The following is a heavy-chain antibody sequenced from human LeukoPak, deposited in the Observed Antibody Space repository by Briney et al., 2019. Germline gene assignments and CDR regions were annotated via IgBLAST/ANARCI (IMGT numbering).Heavy chain of an antibody. CDR2: IYHSGST. J-gene: IGHJ3*02. Sequence: SETLSLTCAVSGYSISSGYYWGWIRQPPGKGLEWIGSIYHSGSTYYNPSLKSRVTISVDTSKNQSSLKLSSVTAADTAVYYCARRYYDFWSGYYPAAFDIWGQGTMVTVSS. V-gene: IGHV4-38-2*01. D-gene: IGHD3-3*01. CDR1: GYSISSGYY. CDR3: ARRYYDFWSGYYPAAFDI.